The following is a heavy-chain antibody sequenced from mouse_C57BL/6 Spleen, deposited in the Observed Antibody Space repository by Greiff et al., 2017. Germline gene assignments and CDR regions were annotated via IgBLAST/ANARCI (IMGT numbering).Heavy chain of an antibody. CDR2: IYPSDSET. CDR3: ARRAYSNSDY. D-gene: IGHD2-5*01. J-gene: IGHJ2*01. V-gene: IGHV1-61*01. CDR1: GYTFTSYW. Sequence: QVQLQQPGAELVRPGSSVKLSCKASGYTFTSYWMDWVKQRPGQGLEWIGNIYPSDSETHYNQKFKDKAKLTVDKSSSTAYMQLSSLTSEDSAVYYCARRAYSNSDYWGQDTTLTVSS.